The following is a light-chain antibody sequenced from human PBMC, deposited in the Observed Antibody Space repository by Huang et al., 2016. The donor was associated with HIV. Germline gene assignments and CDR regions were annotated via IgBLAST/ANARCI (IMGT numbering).Light chain of an antibody. CDR2: DAS. CDR1: QGISNY. Sequence: DIQMTQSPSSLSASVGDRVSITCRASQGISNYLAWYQQKPGEAPKLLLHDASRLESGVTSRFSSSGSGTDDTLTINSLQPEDVATYYCQQYYTTPRTFGQGTKLEIK. V-gene: IGKV1-NL1*01. J-gene: IGKJ2*01. CDR3: QQYYTTPRT.